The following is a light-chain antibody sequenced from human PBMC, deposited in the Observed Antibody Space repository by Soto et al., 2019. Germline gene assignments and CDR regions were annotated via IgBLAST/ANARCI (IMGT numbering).Light chain of an antibody. J-gene: IGLJ1*01. CDR1: NSDIGRYNF. V-gene: IGLV2-14*01. Sequence: QSALTQPASVSGSAGQSISISCAGTNSDIGRYNFVSWYQQRPGQAPKPLIFDVSNRPSGISDRFSGSKSGQTASLTISGLQAEDEADYYCNSYTSSSPPYVFGTG. CDR2: DVS. CDR3: NSYTSSSPPYV.